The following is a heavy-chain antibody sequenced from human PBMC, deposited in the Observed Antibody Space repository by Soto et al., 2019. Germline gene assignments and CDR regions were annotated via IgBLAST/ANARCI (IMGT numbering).Heavy chain of an antibody. CDR1: GFSLSTTGVG. Sequence: QITLKESGPTLVKPTQTLTLTCTFSGFSLSTTGVGVGWIRQPPGKAQEWLALIYWDDDKRYNPSLKSRLTITKDTSKNQVVLTMTNMDPVDTATYYCVQSRCGGDCLQSYSSHSYYGLDVWGQGTTVTVSS. J-gene: IGHJ6*02. V-gene: IGHV2-5*02. CDR2: IYWDDDK. D-gene: IGHD2-21*01. CDR3: VQSRCGGDCLQSYSSHSYYGLDV.